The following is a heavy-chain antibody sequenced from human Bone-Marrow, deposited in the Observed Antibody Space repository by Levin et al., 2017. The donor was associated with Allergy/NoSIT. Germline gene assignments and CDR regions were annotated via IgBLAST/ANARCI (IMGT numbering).Heavy chain of an antibody. CDR3: ATMSRYYYETSGPYRVFDY. J-gene: IGHJ4*02. D-gene: IGHD3-22*01. CDR1: GASINSADYY. V-gene: IGHV4-30-4*01. Sequence: MSSETLSLTCTVSGASINSADYYWSWIRQPPGEGLEWIGYIYSSGSSFYNPSLNSRVSISVGPSRNQFGLTLTSVSGADTAVYYCATMSRYYYETSGPYRVFDYWGQGALVTVSS. CDR2: IYSSGSS.